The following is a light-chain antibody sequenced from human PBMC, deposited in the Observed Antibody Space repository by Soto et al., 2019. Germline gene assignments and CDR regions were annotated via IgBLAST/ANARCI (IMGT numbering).Light chain of an antibody. Sequence: QSALTQPASVSGSPGQSITISCTGTTSDVGGYSFVSWYQLHPGKAPKLMIYEVSNRPSGVSNRFSGSKSGNTASLTISGLQAEDESDYYCCSYAGSYTHVFGTGTKVTVL. J-gene: IGLJ1*01. CDR2: EVS. CDR1: TSDVGGYSF. V-gene: IGLV2-14*01. CDR3: CSYAGSYTHV.